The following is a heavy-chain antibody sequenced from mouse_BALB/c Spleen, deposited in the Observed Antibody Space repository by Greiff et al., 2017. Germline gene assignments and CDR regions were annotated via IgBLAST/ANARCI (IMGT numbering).Heavy chain of an antibody. Sequence: DVKLVESGGGLVKPGGSLKLSCAASGFAFSSYDMSWVRQTPETRLEWVAYISSGGGSTYYPDTVKGRFTISRDNAKNTLYLQMSSLKSEDTAMYYCARHISYAMDYWGQGTSVTVSS. CDR3: ARHISYAMDY. CDR2: ISSGGGST. J-gene: IGHJ4*01. D-gene: IGHD1-1*01. V-gene: IGHV5-12-1*01. CDR1: GFAFSSYD.